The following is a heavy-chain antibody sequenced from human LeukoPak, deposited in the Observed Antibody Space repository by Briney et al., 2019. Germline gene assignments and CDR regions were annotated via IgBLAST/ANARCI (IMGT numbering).Heavy chain of an antibody. J-gene: IGHJ4*02. V-gene: IGHV3-30*18. CDR2: ISYDGSTK. CDR3: AKDLSTKWSLDY. Sequence: GGSLRLSCAASGFTFSSNGMHWVHQAPGKGLEWVAFISYDGSTKYYADSVRGRFTISRDNSKNTLYLQMNSLRAEDTTVYYCAKDLSTKWSLDYWGQGTLVTVSS. CDR1: GFTFSSNG. D-gene: IGHD2-2*01.